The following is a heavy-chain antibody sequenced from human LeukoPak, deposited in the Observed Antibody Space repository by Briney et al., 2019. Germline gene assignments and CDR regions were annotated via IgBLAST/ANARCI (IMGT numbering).Heavy chain of an antibody. CDR1: GVTFSSYV. D-gene: IGHD4-23*01. V-gene: IGHV4-34*01. CDR2: INHSGST. J-gene: IGHJ6*02. CDR3: ARAGNDGPRYYYYYGMDV. Sequence: GSLRLSCEASGVTFSSYVMSWVRQAPGKGPEWIGEINHSGSTNYNPSLKSRVTISVDTSKNQFSLKLSSVTAADTAVYYCARAGNDGPRYYYYYGMDVWGQGTTVTVSS.